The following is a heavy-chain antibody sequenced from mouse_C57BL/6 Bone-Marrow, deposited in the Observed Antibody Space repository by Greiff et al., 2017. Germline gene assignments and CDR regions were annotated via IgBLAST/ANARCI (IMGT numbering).Heavy chain of an antibody. Sequence: QVQLQQPGAELVKPGASVKLSCKASGYTFTSYWMQWVKQRPGQGLEWIGEIDPSDSYTNYNQKFKGKATLTVDKSSSTAYMQLSSLTSEDSAVYYCARDGYYFYYAMDYWGQGTSVTVSS. D-gene: IGHD2-3*01. V-gene: IGHV1-50*01. CDR3: ARDGYYFYYAMDY. J-gene: IGHJ4*01. CDR2: IDPSDSYT. CDR1: GYTFTSYW.